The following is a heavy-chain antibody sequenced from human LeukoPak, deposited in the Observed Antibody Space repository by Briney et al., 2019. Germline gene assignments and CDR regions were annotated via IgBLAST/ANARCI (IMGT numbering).Heavy chain of an antibody. Sequence: EGSLRLSCAASGFTFSSYAMTWVRQAPGKGLERVSSISDSGDSTYYADSVRGRFTISRDHSRNTLSLQMNSLRAEDTAVYYCAKSPFDYWGQGTLVTVSS. V-gene: IGHV3-23*01. CDR3: AKSPFDY. CDR2: ISDSGDST. CDR1: GFTFSSYA. J-gene: IGHJ4*02.